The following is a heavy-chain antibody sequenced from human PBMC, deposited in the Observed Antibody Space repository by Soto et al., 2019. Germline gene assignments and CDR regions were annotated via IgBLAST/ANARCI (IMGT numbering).Heavy chain of an antibody. D-gene: IGHD4-17*01. J-gene: IGHJ4*02. CDR2: ISSSSSTI. V-gene: IGHV3-48*01. Sequence: EVQLVESGGGLVQPGGSLRLSCAASGFTFSSYSMNWVRQAPGKGLEWVSYISSSSSTIYYADSVKGRFTISRDNAKNSLYLQMNSLRAEDTAVYYGARDLNYGLFDYWGKGTLVTVSS. CDR1: GFTFSSYS. CDR3: ARDLNYGLFDY.